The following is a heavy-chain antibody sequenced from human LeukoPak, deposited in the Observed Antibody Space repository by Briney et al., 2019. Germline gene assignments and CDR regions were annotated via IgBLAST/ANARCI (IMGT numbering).Heavy chain of an antibody. D-gene: IGHD4-17*01. CDR2: IYYSGST. CDR1: GGSVSSGGYY. CDR3: ARSAQTVTTFPLDY. V-gene: IGHV4-31*03. Sequence: SQTLSLTCTVSGGSVSSGGYYWSWIRQHPGQGLEWIGYIYYSGSTYHNPSLQSRVTISVDTSKNQFSLKLSSVTAADTAVYYCARSAQTVTTFPLDYWGQGTLVTVSS. J-gene: IGHJ4*02.